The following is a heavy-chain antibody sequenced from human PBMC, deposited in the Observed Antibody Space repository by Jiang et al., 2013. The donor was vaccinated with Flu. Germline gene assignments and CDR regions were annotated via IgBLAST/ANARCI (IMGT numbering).Heavy chain of an antibody. Sequence: QLVESGGGLVQPGGSLRLSCVVSGFNFGSYWMTWVRQAPGKGLEWVAVISYDGDNKYYVKSVKGRFIISRDNSKNTLYLHMNSLGADDTGVYYCARGPGVIVSYLNYWGQGTLVTVSS. J-gene: IGHJ4*02. CDR2: ISYDGDNK. V-gene: IGHV3-33*08. CDR1: GFNFGSYW. D-gene: IGHD3-22*01. CDR3: ARGPGVIVSYLNY.